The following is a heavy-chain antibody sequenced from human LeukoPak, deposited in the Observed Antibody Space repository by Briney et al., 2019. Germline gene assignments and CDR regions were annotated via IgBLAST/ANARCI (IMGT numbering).Heavy chain of an antibody. J-gene: IGHJ4*02. D-gene: IGHD6-19*01. V-gene: IGHV1-46*01. CDR2: INPSGGST. CDR3: ARASGWQGDY. CDR1: GYTFTSYY. Sequence: ASVKVSCKASGYTFTSYYMHWVRQAPGQGLEWMGIINPSGGSTTYAQKFQGRVTMTRDTSTSTVYLELSSLRSEDTAVYYCARASGWQGDYWGQGTLVTVSS.